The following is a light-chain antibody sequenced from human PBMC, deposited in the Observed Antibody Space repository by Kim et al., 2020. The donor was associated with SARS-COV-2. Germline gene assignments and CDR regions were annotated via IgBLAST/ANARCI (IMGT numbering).Light chain of an antibody. CDR1: QSLNSNY. Sequence: SLSPGERATLSCRASQSLNSNYVTWYQQKRGLAPRLLMFGTSRRATGIPDRFSGSGSGTDFTLTISRLEPEDSAVYYCQQFGTSPWTFGQGTKVDIK. CDR2: GTS. J-gene: IGKJ1*01. CDR3: QQFGTSPWT. V-gene: IGKV3-20*01.